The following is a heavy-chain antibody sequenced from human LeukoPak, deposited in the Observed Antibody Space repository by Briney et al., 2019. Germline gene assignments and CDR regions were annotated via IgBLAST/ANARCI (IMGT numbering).Heavy chain of an antibody. J-gene: IGHJ4*02. CDR2: IKQDGSAK. D-gene: IGHD3-16*01. V-gene: IGHV3-7*04. Sequence: GWSLRLSCAASGFTFSRYWMSWVRQAPGKGLEWVANIKQDGSAKYYGDSVEGRFTISRDNAKNSLYLQMNSLRAEDTAVYYCARWGGGFDYWGQGTLVTVSS. CDR3: ARWGGGFDY. CDR1: GFTFSRYW.